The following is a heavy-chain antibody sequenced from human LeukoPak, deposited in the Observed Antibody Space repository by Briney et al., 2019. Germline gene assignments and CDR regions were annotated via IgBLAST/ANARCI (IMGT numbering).Heavy chain of an antibody. CDR2: ISWDSGSI. V-gene: IGHV3-9*01. CDR1: GFTFDDYA. D-gene: IGHD3-22*01. Sequence: GGSLRLSCAASGFTFDDYAMHWVRQAPGKGLEWVSGISWDSGSIGYADSVKGRFTISRDNAKNSLYLQMNSLRAEDTAIYYCARDYYDTSGYYPWSYWGQGTLVTVSS. CDR3: ARDYYDTSGYYPWSY. J-gene: IGHJ4*02.